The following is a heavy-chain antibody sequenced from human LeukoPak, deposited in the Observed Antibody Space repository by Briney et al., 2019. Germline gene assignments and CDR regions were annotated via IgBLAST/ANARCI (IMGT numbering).Heavy chain of an antibody. Sequence: GGSLRLSCAASGFTFSNYGMHWVRQAPGKGLEWVAVISYDGSNKYYADSVKGRFTISRDNSKNTLYLQMNSLRAEDTAVYYCARAPPLDSSGWPWGQGTLVTVSS. CDR1: GFTFSNYG. D-gene: IGHD6-19*01. V-gene: IGHV3-30*19. J-gene: IGHJ5*02. CDR2: ISYDGSNK. CDR3: ARAPPLDSSGWP.